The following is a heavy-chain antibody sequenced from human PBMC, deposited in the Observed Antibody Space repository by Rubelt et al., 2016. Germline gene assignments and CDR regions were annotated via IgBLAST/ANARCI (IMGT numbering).Heavy chain of an antibody. CDR1: GFTFSSYA. D-gene: IGHD3-22*01. V-gene: IGHV3-30*14. J-gene: IGHJ6*02. Sequence: AASGFTFSSYAMHWVRQAPGKGLEWVALISYDGTNKYYADSVKGRFTISRDNSKNTLYLQMNSLRAEDTAVYYCARDRRYYDSSGHYYEAPKGYGMDVWGQGTTVTVSS. CDR2: ISYDGTNK. CDR3: ARDRRYYDSSGHYYEAPKGYGMDV.